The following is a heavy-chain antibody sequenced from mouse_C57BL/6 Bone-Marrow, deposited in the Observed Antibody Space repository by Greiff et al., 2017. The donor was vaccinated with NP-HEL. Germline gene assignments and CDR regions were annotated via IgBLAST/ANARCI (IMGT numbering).Heavy chain of an antibody. CDR1: GYTFTSYW. CDR2: IYPGSGST. CDR3: ASGYYGSIAWFAY. V-gene: IGHV1-55*01. D-gene: IGHD1-1*01. Sequence: VQLQQPGAELVKPGASVKMSCKASGYTFTSYWITWVKQRPGQGLEWIGDIYPGSGSTNYNEKFKSKATLTVDTSSSPAYLQLSSLTSEDSAVYYCASGYYGSIAWFAYWGQGTLVTVSA. J-gene: IGHJ3*01.